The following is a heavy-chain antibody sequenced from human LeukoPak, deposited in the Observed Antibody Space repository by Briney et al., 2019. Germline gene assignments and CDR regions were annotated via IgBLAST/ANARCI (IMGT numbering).Heavy chain of an antibody. D-gene: IGHD1-1*01. CDR1: GASVSTSPYY. Sequence: PSETLSLTCKVSGASVSTSPYYWTWIRQPAGKGLEWIGRIFNIGPANYNPSFKSRVTISRDTSKNDFSLNLNSVTAADTAVYYCAASWNDERCFDPWGQGTLVTVSS. V-gene: IGHV4-61*10. CDR3: AASWNDERCFDP. J-gene: IGHJ5*02. CDR2: IFNIGPA.